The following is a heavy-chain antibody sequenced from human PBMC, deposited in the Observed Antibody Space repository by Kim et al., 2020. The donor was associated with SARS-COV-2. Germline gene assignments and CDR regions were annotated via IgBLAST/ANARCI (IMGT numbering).Heavy chain of an antibody. D-gene: IGHD3-3*01. V-gene: IGHV3-74*01. CDR2: T. Sequence: TTYADCVKGRFTISRNNENNTLYLHMTSLTAEDTAVYFCAKVFTRFDPWGQGTLVAVSS. J-gene: IGHJ5*02. CDR3: AKVFTRFDP.